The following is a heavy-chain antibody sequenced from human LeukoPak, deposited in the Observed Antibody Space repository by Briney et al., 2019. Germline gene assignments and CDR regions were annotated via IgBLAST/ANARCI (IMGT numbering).Heavy chain of an antibody. V-gene: IGHV3-23*01. CDR2: ISGSGGRT. CDR3: AKSITMIVVVMAA. J-gene: IGHJ5*02. Sequence: GGSLRLSCVASGFTFSSYAMSWVRQAPGKGLEWVSAISGSGGRTYYADSVKGRFTISRDNSKNTLYLQMNSLRAEDTAVYYCAKSITMIVVVMAAWGQGTLVNVSS. D-gene: IGHD3-22*01. CDR1: GFTFSSYA.